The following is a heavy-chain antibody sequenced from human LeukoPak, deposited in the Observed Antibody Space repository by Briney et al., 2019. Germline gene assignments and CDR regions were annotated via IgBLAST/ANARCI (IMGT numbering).Heavy chain of an antibody. V-gene: IGHV4-59*01. D-gene: IGHD4-17*01. CDR2: IYYSGST. CDR1: GGSISSYY. J-gene: IGHJ4*02. Sequence: SETLSLTCTVSGGSISSYYWSWIRQPPGKGLEWIGYIYYSGSTNYNPSLKSRVTISVDTSKNQFSLKLSSVTAADTAVYCCARSTTVTPLDYWGQGTLVTVSS. CDR3: ARSTTVTPLDY.